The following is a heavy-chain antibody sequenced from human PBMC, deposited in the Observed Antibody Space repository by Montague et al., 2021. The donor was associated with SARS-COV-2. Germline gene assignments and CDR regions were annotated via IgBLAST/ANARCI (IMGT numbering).Heavy chain of an antibody. CDR2: ISYDGSNK. CDR3: ARPCSGGYYGYFDY. V-gene: IGHV3-30-3*01. CDR1: GFTFSSYA. Sequence: SLRLSCAASGFTFSSYAMHWVRQAPGKGLEWVAVISYDGSNKYYADSVKGRFTISRDNSKNTLYLQMNSLRAEDTAVYYCARPCSGGYYGYFDYWGQGTLVTVSS. J-gene: IGHJ4*02. D-gene: IGHD1-26*01.